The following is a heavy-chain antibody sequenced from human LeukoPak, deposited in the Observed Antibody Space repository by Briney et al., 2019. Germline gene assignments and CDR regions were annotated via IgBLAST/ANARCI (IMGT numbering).Heavy chain of an antibody. V-gene: IGHV4-39*02. CDR1: GGSISSSSYY. D-gene: IGHD2/OR15-2a*01. J-gene: IGHJ4*02. Sequence: SETLSLTCTVSGGSISSSSYYWGWIRQPPGKGLEWIGSIYYSGSTYYNPSLKSRVTISVDTSKNQFSLKLSSVTAADTAVYYCVRDRFLHYFDYWGQGTLVTVSS. CDR3: VRDRFLHYFDY. CDR2: IYYSGST.